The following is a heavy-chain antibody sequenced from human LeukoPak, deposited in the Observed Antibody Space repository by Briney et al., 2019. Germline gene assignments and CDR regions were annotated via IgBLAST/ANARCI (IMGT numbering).Heavy chain of an antibody. CDR1: GGSISSGGYY. J-gene: IGHJ3*02. Sequence: SDTLSLTCTVSGGSISSGGYYWSWIRQHPGKGLEWFGYIYYSGSTYYNPSVKSRVTISVDTSKNQFSLKLSSVTAADTAVYYCASSTRGYSYGLYAFDIWGQGTMVTVSS. V-gene: IGHV4-31*03. D-gene: IGHD5-18*01. CDR3: ASSTRGYSYGLYAFDI. CDR2: IYYSGST.